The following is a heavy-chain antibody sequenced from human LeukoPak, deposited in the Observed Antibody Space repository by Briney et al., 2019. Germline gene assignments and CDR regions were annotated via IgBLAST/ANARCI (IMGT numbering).Heavy chain of an antibody. V-gene: IGHV1-8*01. J-gene: IGHJ6*02. CDR2: MNTNSGNA. Sequence: ASVKVSCKASGYSFSSYDINWVRQATGQGLEWMGWMNTNSGNAGYAQKFQGRVTMTRDTSINTAYLELNSLRSEDTAVYYCARVIRYFYGMDVWGQGTTVIVSS. D-gene: IGHD2-21*01. CDR3: ARVIRYFYGMDV. CDR1: GYSFSSYD.